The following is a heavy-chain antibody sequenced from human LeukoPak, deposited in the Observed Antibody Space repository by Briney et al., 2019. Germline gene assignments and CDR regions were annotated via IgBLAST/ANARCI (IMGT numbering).Heavy chain of an antibody. J-gene: IGHJ4*02. CDR3: ARVGGDYYYDSSGYDY. D-gene: IGHD3-22*01. V-gene: IGHV1-2*02. CDR1: GYTFTGYY. Sequence: ASVKVSCKASGYTFTGYYMHWVRQAPGQGLEWMGWINPNSGGTNYAQKFQGRVTMTRDTSISTAYMELSRLRSDDTAVYYCARVGGDYYYDSSGYDYWAQGPLVTVSS. CDR2: INPNSGGT.